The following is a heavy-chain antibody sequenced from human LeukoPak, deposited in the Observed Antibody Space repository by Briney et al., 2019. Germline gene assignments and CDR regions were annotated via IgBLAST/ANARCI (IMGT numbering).Heavy chain of an antibody. D-gene: IGHD1-26*01. Sequence: PGGSLRLSCAASGFTVSTNYMSWVRQAPGKGLEWLSIIYSDGSTYYADSVKGRFTISRDNSKNTLYLQMSSLTAEDTAVYYCARANSATIPGVDPWGQGTLVTVSS. V-gene: IGHV3-53*01. CDR2: IYSDGST. CDR3: ARANSATIPGVDP. J-gene: IGHJ5*02. CDR1: GFTVSTNY.